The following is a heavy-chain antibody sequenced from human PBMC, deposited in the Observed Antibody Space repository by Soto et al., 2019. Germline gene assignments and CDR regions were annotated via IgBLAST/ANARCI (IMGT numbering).Heavy chain of an antibody. Sequence: QVQLVESGGGVVQPGRSLRLSCAASGFTFSSYGMHWVRQAPGKGLEWVAVISYDGSNKYYADSVKGRFTISRDNSKNTLYLQMNSLRAEDTAVYYCAKPYCSGGSCYSAGYYFDYWGQGTLVTVSS. D-gene: IGHD2-15*01. CDR3: AKPYCSGGSCYSAGYYFDY. CDR2: ISYDGSNK. J-gene: IGHJ4*02. CDR1: GFTFSSYG. V-gene: IGHV3-30*18.